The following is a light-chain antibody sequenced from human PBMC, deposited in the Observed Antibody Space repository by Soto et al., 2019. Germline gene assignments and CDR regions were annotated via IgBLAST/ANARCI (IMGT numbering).Light chain of an antibody. CDR3: QQYGSSPWT. CDR2: GAS. Sequence: IGLTQSPGTLSLYPGERATLSCRASQSVSSSYLAWYQQKPGQAPRLLIYGASSRATGIPDRFSGSGSGTDFTLTISRLEPEDFAVYYCQQYGSSPWTFGQGTKVAIK. CDR1: QSVSSSY. V-gene: IGKV3-20*01. J-gene: IGKJ1*01.